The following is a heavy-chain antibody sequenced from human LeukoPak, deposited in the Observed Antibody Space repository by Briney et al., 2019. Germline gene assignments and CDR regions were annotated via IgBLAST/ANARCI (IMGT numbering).Heavy chain of an antibody. Sequence: PGGSLRLSCAAAGFTFSSYAMSWVRQAPGKGLEGVSAISGSGGSTYYADSVKGRFTISRDNSKNTLSLQMNILRVEDTAVYYCAKGSYGDYAHWGQGTLVTVSS. D-gene: IGHD4-17*01. J-gene: IGHJ4*02. CDR1: GFTFSSYA. CDR2: ISGSGGST. CDR3: AKGSYGDYAH. V-gene: IGHV3-23*01.